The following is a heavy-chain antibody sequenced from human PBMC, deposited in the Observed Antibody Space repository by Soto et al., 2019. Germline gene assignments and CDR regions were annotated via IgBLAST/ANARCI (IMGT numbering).Heavy chain of an antibody. CDR3: AARYCSGGSCYPDAFDI. CDR1: GFTFTSYA. V-gene: IGHV1-58*02. Sequence: SVKVSCKASGFTFTSYAISWVRQAPGQGLEWMGWIVVCNGNTNYAQKFQERVTITRDTSTSTAYMELSSLRSEDTAVYYCAARYCSGGSCYPDAFDIWGQGTMVTVSS. J-gene: IGHJ3*02. CDR2: IVVCNGNT. D-gene: IGHD2-15*01.